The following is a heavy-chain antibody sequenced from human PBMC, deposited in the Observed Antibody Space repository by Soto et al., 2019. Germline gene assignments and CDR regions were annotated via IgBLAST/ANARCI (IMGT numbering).Heavy chain of an antibody. CDR3: ARSMVPDAFDI. D-gene: IGHD3-10*01. CDR2: INPSGGST. Sequence: ASVKVSCKASGYTFTSYYMHWVRQAPGQGLEWMGIINPSGGSTSYAQKFQGRVTMTRDTSTSTVYMELSSLRSVDTAVYYCARSMVPDAFDIWGQGTMVTVSS. V-gene: IGHV1-46*03. CDR1: GYTFTSYY. J-gene: IGHJ3*02.